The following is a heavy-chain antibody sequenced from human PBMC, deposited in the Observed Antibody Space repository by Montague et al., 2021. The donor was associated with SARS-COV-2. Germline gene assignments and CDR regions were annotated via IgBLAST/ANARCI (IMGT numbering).Heavy chain of an antibody. D-gene: IGHD3-22*01. CDR3: ARDLVVSHAMYV. V-gene: IGHV1-2*02. J-gene: IGHJ6*02. CDR1: GYTFSAYY. Sequence: SGKVSSKASGYTFSAYYIHWLRQAPGQGLEYMGWINPNRGGTNFAQRFHVRVTLTMDTSISTVHMELTRLTSDDTAVYYFARDLVVSHAMYVWGQGTTVTVSS. CDR2: INPNRGGT.